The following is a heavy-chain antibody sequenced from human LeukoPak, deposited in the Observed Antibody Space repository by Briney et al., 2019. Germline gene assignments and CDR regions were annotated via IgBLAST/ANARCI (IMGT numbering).Heavy chain of an antibody. Sequence: GESLRISCKGSGYSFTSYWISWVRQMPGKGLEWMGRIDPSDSYTNYSPSFQGHVTLSADKSISTAYLQWSSLKASDTAMYYCARRCSSNSCPFDYWGQGTLVTVSS. V-gene: IGHV5-10-1*01. D-gene: IGHD2-2*01. J-gene: IGHJ4*02. CDR3: ARRCSSNSCPFDY. CDR2: IDPSDSYT. CDR1: GYSFTSYW.